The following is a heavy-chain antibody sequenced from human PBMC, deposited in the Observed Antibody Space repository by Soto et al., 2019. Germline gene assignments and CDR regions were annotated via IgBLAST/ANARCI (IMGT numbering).Heavy chain of an antibody. D-gene: IGHD3-3*01. Sequence: SVKVSCKASGCTFTSYAIRWVRQAPGQGLEWMGGINPLIGNANYAQKFQGRVTITADESTSTAYMELSSLRSEDTAVYYCARGEDFWSGYSYYFVDWGQGTMVTVSS. J-gene: IGHJ4*02. CDR3: ARGEDFWSGYSYYFVD. CDR1: GCTFTSYA. V-gene: IGHV1-69*13. CDR2: INPLIGNA.